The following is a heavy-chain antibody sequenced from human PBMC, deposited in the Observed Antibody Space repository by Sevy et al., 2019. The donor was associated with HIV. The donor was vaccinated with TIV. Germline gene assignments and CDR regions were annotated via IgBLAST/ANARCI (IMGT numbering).Heavy chain of an antibody. Sequence: GGSLRLSCAASGFTFSSYSMYWVRQAPGKGLEWVSSISSSSSYIYYADSVKGRFTISRDNAKNSLYLQMNSLRAEDTAVYYCARVHLVYFDYWGQGTLVTVSS. J-gene: IGHJ4*02. CDR1: GFTFSSYS. CDR3: ARVHLVYFDY. CDR2: ISSSSSYI. D-gene: IGHD2-8*02. V-gene: IGHV3-21*01.